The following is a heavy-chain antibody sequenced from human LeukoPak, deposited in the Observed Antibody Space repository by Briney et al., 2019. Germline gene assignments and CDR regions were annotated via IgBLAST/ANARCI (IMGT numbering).Heavy chain of an antibody. D-gene: IGHD3-10*01. V-gene: IGHV5-51*04. CDR1: GYSFTSYW. CDR3: SRLYSYGSGSYYKISWFDP. CDR2: IYPGDSDT. Sequence: GESLKISCKGSGYSFTSYWIGWVRQMPGKGLEWMGIIYPGDSDTRYSPSFQGQVTISADKPISTAYLQWSSLKASDTAMYYCSRLYSYGSGSYYKISWFDPWGQGTLVTVSS. J-gene: IGHJ5*02.